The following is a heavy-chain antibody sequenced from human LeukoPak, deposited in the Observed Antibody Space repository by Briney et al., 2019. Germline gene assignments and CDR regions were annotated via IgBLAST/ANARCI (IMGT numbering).Heavy chain of an antibody. CDR1: GFTFSTYW. J-gene: IGHJ4*02. CDR3: ARLGGWYGPDY. V-gene: IGHV3-7*01. D-gene: IGHD6-19*01. Sequence: GGSLRLSCGASGFTFSTYWMSWVRQAPGKGLEWVADINLDGSEKSYVDSVKGRFTISRDNAKNPLFLQMNSLRAEDTAVYYCARLGGWYGPDYWGQGTLVIVSS. CDR2: INLDGSEK.